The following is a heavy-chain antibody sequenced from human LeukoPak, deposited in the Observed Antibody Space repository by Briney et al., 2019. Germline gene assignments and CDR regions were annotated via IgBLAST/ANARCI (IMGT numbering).Heavy chain of an antibody. CDR3: ARDVKSYYYDSSGYRWDY. D-gene: IGHD3-22*01. CDR2: INPNSGGT. CDR1: GYTFTGYY. Sequence: ASVKVSCKASGYTFTGYYMHWVRQAPGQGLEWMGWINPNSGGTNYAQKLQGRATMTTDTSTSTAYMELRSLRSDDTAVYYCARDVKSYYYDSSGYRWDYWGQGTLVTVSS. V-gene: IGHV1-2*02. J-gene: IGHJ4*02.